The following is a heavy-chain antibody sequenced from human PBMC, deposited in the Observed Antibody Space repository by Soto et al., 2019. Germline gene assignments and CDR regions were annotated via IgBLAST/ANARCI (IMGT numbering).Heavy chain of an antibody. CDR2: INAGNGNT. CDR3: TRECIGGSCPYGMDV. V-gene: IGHV1-3*01. D-gene: IGHD2-15*01. Sequence: ASVKVSCKASGYTFTSYAIHWVRQAPGQRLEWMGWINAGNGNTKYSQKFQGRVTITRDTSASTAYMELSSLRSEDTAVYYCTRECIGGSCPYGMDVWGQGTTVTVSS. J-gene: IGHJ6*02. CDR1: GYTFTSYA.